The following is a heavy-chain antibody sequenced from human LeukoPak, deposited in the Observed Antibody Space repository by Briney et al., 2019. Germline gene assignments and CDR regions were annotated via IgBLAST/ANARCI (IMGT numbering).Heavy chain of an antibody. CDR1: GYSFTSYW. J-gene: IGHJ5*02. V-gene: IGHV5-51*01. CDR2: IYPGDSDT. D-gene: IGHD2-15*01. Sequence: GESLQISCKGSGYSFTSYWIGWVRQMPGKGLEWMGIIYPGDSDTRYSPTFQGQVTISADKSISTAYLQWSSLKASDTAMYCCARGAPTCSGGSCYYNWLDPWGQGTLVTVSS. CDR3: ARGAPTCSGGSCYYNWLDP.